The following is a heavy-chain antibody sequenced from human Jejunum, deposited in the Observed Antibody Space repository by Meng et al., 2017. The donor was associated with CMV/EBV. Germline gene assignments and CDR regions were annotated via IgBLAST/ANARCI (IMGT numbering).Heavy chain of an antibody. CDR3: VKDKGRTALDY. J-gene: IGHJ4*02. V-gene: IGHV3-30*02. D-gene: IGHD3-10*01. CDR1: GISFSNSG. CDR2: IRNDGSEI. Sequence: QVQRVESGGGVVQPGGSLGLSCVTSGISFSNSGMHWVRQAPGKGLEWVVFIRNDGSEIYYVDSVKGRFTISRDNSKNTVYLQMDSLRVEDAGIYYCVKDKGRTALDYWGQGSLVTVSS.